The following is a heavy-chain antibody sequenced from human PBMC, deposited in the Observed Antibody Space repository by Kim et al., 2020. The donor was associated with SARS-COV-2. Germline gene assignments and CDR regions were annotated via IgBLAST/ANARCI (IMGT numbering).Heavy chain of an antibody. Sequence: TSYADYVKGLFTNSRPNSKNTLYLKMNSLGAEDTALYYCARDRGGDAFDIWGQGTMVTVSS. J-gene: IGHJ3*02. CDR3: ARDRGGDAFDI. D-gene: IGHD3-16*01. V-gene: IGHV3-53*04. CDR2: T.